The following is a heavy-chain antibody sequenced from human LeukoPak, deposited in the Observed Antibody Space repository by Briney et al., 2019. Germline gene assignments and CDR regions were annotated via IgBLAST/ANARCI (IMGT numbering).Heavy chain of an antibody. D-gene: IGHD3-9*01. J-gene: IGHJ3*02. V-gene: IGHV5-51*01. CDR1: GYRFTTYW. CDR3: ARRAGRSDYDIPRADAFDI. CDR2: IYPGDSDT. Sequence: HGESLKISCKASGYRFTTYWIGWVRQMPGKGLEWMGIIYPGDSDTRYSPSFQGQVTISADKSISTAYLQWSSLKASDTAMYYCARRAGRSDYDIPRADAFDIWGQGTMVTVSS.